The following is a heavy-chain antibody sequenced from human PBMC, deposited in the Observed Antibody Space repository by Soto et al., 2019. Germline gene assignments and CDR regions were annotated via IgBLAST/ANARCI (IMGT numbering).Heavy chain of an antibody. J-gene: IGHJ4*02. CDR1: GFTFRTYG. V-gene: IGHV3-30*18. Sequence: SCAASGFTFRTYGMHWVRQAPGKGLEWVAFISDDGSQKYYGDSVKGRFTISRDNSKNTLSLRMISLRTEDTSVYYCAKEAPGGWHFFDTWGQGTLVTVSS. CDR2: ISDDGSQK. D-gene: IGHD6-19*01. CDR3: AKEAPGGWHFFDT.